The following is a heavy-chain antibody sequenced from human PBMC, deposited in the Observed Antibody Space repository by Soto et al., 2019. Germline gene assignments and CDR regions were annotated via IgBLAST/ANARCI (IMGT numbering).Heavy chain of an antibody. CDR2: ILYSGST. Sequence: PGKGLEWIGDILYSGSTKYNPSLQSRVAISIDTSKNQLSLKLSSVTAADTAVYYFFFQTRERHRRLPPVSAFLLNRSSDL. V-gene: IGHV4-59*08. CDR3: FFQTRERHRRLPPVSAFLLNRSSDL. D-gene: IGHD3-16*01. J-gene: IGHJ2*01.